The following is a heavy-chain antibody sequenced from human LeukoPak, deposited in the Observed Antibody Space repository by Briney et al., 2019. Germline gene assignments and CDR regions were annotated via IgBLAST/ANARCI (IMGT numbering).Heavy chain of an antibody. D-gene: IGHD6-13*01. V-gene: IGHV1-18*01. CDR2: ISAYNGNT. CDR1: GYTFTSYG. CDR3: ARDVSGGAAAGTSSVY. Sequence: ASVKVSCKASGYTFTSYGISWVRQAPGQGLEWMGRISAYNGNTNYAQKLQGRVTMTTDTSTSTAYMELRSLRSDDTAVYYCARDVSGGAAAGTSSVYWGQGTLVTVSS. J-gene: IGHJ4*02.